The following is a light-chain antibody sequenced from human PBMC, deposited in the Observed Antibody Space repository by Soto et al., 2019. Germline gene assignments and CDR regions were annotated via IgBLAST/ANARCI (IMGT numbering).Light chain of an antibody. CDR3: SSYAIND. CDR1: SGDVGSYNL. V-gene: IGLV2-23*02. J-gene: IGLJ1*01. CDR2: EVS. Sequence: QSALTQPASVSGSPGQSITISCTGTSGDVGSYNLVSWYQQHPGKAPKLLICEVSKRPSGVSNRFSGSRSGTTASLTISGVQAEDYACYHCSSYAINDFGTGTKVTVL.